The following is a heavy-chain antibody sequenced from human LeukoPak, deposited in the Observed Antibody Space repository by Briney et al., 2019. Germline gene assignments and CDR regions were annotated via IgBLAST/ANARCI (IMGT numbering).Heavy chain of an antibody. V-gene: IGHV1-2*02. J-gene: IGHJ4*02. Sequence: ASVKVSCKASGYTFTGYYMHWVRQAPGQGLEWMGWVNPNSGGTNYAQKFQGRVTMTRDTSISTAYMELSRLRSDDTAVYYYARAGYYYDSSGYWDYFDYWGQGTLVTVSS. CDR2: VNPNSGGT. D-gene: IGHD3-22*01. CDR3: ARAGYYYDSSGYWDYFDY. CDR1: GYTFTGYY.